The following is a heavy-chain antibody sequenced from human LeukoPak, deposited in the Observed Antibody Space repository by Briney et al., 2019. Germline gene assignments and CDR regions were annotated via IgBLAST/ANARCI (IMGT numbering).Heavy chain of an antibody. Sequence: GGSLRLSCAASGFTFSSYSMNWVRQAPGKGLEWVSYISSSSSTIYYADSVKGRFTISRDNAKNSLYLQMNSLRDEDTAVYYCASVWGIAAAGGEIEYWGQGTLVTVSS. CDR1: GFTFSSYS. V-gene: IGHV3-48*02. D-gene: IGHD6-13*01. CDR2: ISSSSSTI. CDR3: ASVWGIAAAGGEIEY. J-gene: IGHJ4*02.